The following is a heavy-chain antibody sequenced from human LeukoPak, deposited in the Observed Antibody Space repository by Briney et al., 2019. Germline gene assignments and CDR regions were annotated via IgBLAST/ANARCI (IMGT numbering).Heavy chain of an antibody. CDR3: ARGGRISRTQQRGFNY. CDR2: INHSGST. CDR1: GGSISSSSYY. Sequence: TSETLSLTCTVSGGSISSSSYYWSWIRQPPGKGLEWIGEINHSGSTNYNPSLKSRVTISVDTSKNQFSLKLSSVTAADTAVYYCARGGRISRTQQRGFNYWGQGTLVTVSS. D-gene: IGHD3-3*02. J-gene: IGHJ4*02. V-gene: IGHV4-39*07.